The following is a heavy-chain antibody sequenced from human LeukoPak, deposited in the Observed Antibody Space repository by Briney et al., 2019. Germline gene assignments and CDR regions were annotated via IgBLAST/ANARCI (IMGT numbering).Heavy chain of an antibody. CDR2: ISAYNGNT. CDR3: ARDWYCSGGSCYSSSLPFDY. CDR1: GYTFTSYG. V-gene: IGHV1-18*01. J-gene: IGHJ4*02. Sequence: GASVKVSCKASGYTFTSYGISWVRQAPGQGLEWMGWISAYNGNTNYAQKLQGRVTMTTDTSTSTAYMELRSLRSDDTALYYCARDWYCSGGSCYSSSLPFDYWGQGTLVTVSS. D-gene: IGHD2-15*01.